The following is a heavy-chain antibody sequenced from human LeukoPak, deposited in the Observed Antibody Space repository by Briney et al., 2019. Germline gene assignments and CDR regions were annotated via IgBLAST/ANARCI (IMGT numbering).Heavy chain of an antibody. J-gene: IGHJ4*02. CDR2: ISYDGSNK. CDR3: AKDPYRYGLNYFDY. CDR1: GFTFSSYG. D-gene: IGHD5-18*01. V-gene: IGHV3-30*18. Sequence: PGRSLRLSCAASGFTFSSYGMHWVRQAPGKGLEGVAVISYDGSNKYYADSVKGRFTISRDNSKNTLYLHMNSLRAEDTAVYYCAKDPYRYGLNYFDYWGQGTLVTVSS.